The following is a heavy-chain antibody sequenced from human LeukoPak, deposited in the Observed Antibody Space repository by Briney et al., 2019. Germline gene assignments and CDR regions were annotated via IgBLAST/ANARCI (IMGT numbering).Heavy chain of an antibody. CDR1: GGSISSYY. V-gene: IGHV4-59*01. CDR2: IYYSGST. D-gene: IGHD3-3*01. Sequence: PSETLSLTCTVSGGSISSYYWSWIRQPPGKGLEWIGYIYYSGSTNYNPSLKSRVTISVDTSKNQFSLKLSSVTAADTAVYYCARVKRAITIPCAFDIWGQGTMVTVSS. J-gene: IGHJ3*02. CDR3: ARVKRAITIPCAFDI.